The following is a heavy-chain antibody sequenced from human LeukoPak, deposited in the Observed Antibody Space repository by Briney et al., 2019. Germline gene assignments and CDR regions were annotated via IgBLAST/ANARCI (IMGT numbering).Heavy chain of an antibody. Sequence: ASVKVSCKASGGTFSSYAISWVRQAPGQGLEWMGGIIPIFGTANYAQKFQGRVTITTDESTSTAYMELSSLRSEDTAVYYCARVGYDFWSDNWFDPWGQGTLATVSS. J-gene: IGHJ5*02. D-gene: IGHD3-3*01. CDR3: ARVGYDFWSDNWFDP. CDR2: IIPIFGTA. V-gene: IGHV1-69*05. CDR1: GGTFSSYA.